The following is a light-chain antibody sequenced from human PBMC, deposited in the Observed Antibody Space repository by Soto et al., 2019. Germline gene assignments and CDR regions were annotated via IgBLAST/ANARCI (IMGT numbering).Light chain of an antibody. V-gene: IGKV3-20*01. CDR1: QSISSSF. CDR2: GAS. J-gene: IGKJ5*01. CDR3: QQYNNWPPIT. Sequence: EIVLPQSPGILSLSPGERASLSCGASQSISSSFLAWYQQKPGQAPRLLIYGASSRATGIPDRFSGTGSETDFTLTISRLEPEDFAVYYCQQYNNWPPITFGQGTRLEIK.